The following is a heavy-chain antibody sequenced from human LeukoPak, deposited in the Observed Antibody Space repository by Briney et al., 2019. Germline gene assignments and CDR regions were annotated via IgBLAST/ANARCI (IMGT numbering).Heavy chain of an antibody. CDR1: GGSISSYY. V-gene: IGHV4-4*07. J-gene: IGHJ3*02. D-gene: IGHD3-10*01. CDR3: AKSNGYGLVDI. Sequence: SETLSLTCTVSGGSISSYYWSWIRQPAGKGLEWIGRIYTSGSTNYNPSLKSRVTMSLDTSRNQFSLKLNSVTAADTAVYYCAKSNGYGLVDIWGQGTMVTVSS. CDR2: IYTSGST.